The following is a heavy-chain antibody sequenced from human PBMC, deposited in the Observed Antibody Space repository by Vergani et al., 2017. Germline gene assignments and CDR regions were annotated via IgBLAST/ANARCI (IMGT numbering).Heavy chain of an antibody. J-gene: IGHJ5*02. D-gene: IGHD6-13*01. CDR3: ARVIIAAAGKTRGNWFDP. V-gene: IGHV4-34*01. CDR2: INHSGST. Sequence: QVQLQQWGAGLLKPSETLSLTCAVYGGSFSGYYWSWIRQPPGKGLEWIGEINHSGSTNYNPSLKSRVTISVDTSKNQFSLKLSSVTAADTAVYYCARVIIAAAGKTRGNWFDPWGQGTLVTVSS. CDR1: GGSFSGYY.